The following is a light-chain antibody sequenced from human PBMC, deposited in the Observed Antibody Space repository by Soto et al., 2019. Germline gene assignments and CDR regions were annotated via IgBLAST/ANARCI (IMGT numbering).Light chain of an antibody. CDR3: QQLNSYPLT. CDR2: AAS. Sequence: AIRMTQSPSSLSASTGDRVTITCRASQGISSYLAWYQQKPGKAPKLLIYAASTLQSGVPSRFSGSGSGTDFTLTITNLQPEDFATYYCQQLNSYPLTFGGGTKVEIK. V-gene: IGKV1-8*01. J-gene: IGKJ4*01. CDR1: QGISSY.